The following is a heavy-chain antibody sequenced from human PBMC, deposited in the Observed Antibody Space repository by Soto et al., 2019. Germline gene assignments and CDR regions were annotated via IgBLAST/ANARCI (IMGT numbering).Heavy chain of an antibody. D-gene: IGHD5-12*01. V-gene: IGHV1-58*01. Sequence: GTSVELSCEASRVTLTSSSVRWVRHDHGQRLEWIGWIDLGSGDTNYAQKFQGWVTMTRDTSTSTAYMELSRLRSDDTAVYYCARAVATIRSGDIKKWLVYWGQGTLVTVSS. CDR2: IDLGSGDT. CDR1: RVTLTSSS. CDR3: ARAVATIRSGDIKKWLVY. J-gene: IGHJ4*02.